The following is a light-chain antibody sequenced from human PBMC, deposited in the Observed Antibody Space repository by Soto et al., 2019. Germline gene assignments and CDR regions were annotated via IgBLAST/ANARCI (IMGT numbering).Light chain of an antibody. CDR1: SGHSNYA. CDR2: LNSDGSH. CDR3: QTWGSGIVV. J-gene: IGLJ2*01. V-gene: IGLV4-69*01. Sequence: QLVLTQSPSASASLGASVKLTCTLSSGHSNYAIAWHQQQSEKGPRYLMKLNSDGSHSKGDGIPDRFSGSSSGAERYLTISSLQFEDEADNYCQTWGSGIVVFGGGTKLTV.